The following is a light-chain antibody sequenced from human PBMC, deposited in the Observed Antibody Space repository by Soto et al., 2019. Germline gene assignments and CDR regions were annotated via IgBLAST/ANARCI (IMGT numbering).Light chain of an antibody. CDR2: DGF. Sequence: EIVLTQSPATLSLSPGEGATLSCRASQSLNTYLAWYQQRPGQAPRLLIYDGFNRATVIPARFSGSGSGTDFTLTISSLEPEDFAVYYCQQSGSFGGGTKVEI. CDR1: QSLNTY. J-gene: IGKJ4*01. V-gene: IGKV3-11*01. CDR3: QQSGS.